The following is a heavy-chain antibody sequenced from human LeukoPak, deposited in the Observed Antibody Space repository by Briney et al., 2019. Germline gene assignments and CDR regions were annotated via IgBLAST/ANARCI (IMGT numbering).Heavy chain of an antibody. CDR2: IKQDGSEE. CDR3: ARGSGYYGMDV. Sequence: PGGSLRLSCAASGFTFSTYWMNWVRQAPGKGLEWVAIIKQDGSEEFYVDSVKGRFTISRDNAKNSLYLQMNSLRDEDTAVYYCARGSGYYGMDVWGQGTTVTVSS. J-gene: IGHJ6*02. V-gene: IGHV3-7*02. D-gene: IGHD3-10*01. CDR1: GFTFSTYW.